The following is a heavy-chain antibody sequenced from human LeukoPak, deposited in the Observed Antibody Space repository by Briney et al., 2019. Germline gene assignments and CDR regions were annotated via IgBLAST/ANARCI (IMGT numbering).Heavy chain of an antibody. V-gene: IGHV3-30*02. D-gene: IGHD3-10*01. CDR3: AKDRLMYGSGTYPLDY. Sequence: GGSLRLSCAASGFSFSTYGIHWVRQAPGKGLEWVAFIRYDGGIKDYADSVKGRFTISRDNSKNTLYLQMNSLRADDTAVYYCAKDRLMYGSGTYPLDYWGQGTLVTVSS. J-gene: IGHJ4*02. CDR2: IRYDGGIK. CDR1: GFSFSTYG.